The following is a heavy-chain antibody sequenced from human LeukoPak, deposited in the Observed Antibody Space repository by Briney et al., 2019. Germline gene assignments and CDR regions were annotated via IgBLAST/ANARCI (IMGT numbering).Heavy chain of an antibody. J-gene: IGHJ4*02. CDR3: AKTRGGVVATTSDY. CDR2: ISGSGGST. CDR1: GFTFSSYA. Sequence: PGGSLRLSCAASGFTFSSYAMSWVRQAPGKGLEWVSVISGSGGSTYYADSVKGRFTISRDNSKNTLYLQMNSLRVEDTAVYYCAKTRGGVVATTSDYWGQGTLVTVSS. D-gene: IGHD5-12*01. V-gene: IGHV3-23*01.